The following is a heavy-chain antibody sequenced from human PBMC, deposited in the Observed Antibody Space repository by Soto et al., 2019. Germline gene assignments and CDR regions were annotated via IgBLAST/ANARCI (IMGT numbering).Heavy chain of an antibody. CDR3: ARSLTPQLGGSGPFDY. CDR2: IIPIFGTA. J-gene: IGHJ4*02. D-gene: IGHD6-6*01. CDR1: GGTFSSYA. V-gene: IGHV1-69*01. Sequence: QVQLVQSGAEVKKPGSSVKVSCKASGGTFSSYAISWMRQAPGQGLEWMGGIIPIFGTANYAQKFQGRVTITADESTSTAYMELSSLRSEDTAVYYCARSLTPQLGGSGPFDYWGQGTLVTVSS.